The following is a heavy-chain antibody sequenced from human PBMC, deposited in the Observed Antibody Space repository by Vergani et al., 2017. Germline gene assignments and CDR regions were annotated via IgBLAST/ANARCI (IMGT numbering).Heavy chain of an antibody. CDR3: AKGLRLLYNRFDP. CDR2: TWYEGNNK. J-gene: IGHJ5*02. CDR1: GFTFYQYG. V-gene: IGHV3-33*06. D-gene: IGHD1-14*01. Sequence: QVQLVESGGGVVQPGRSLRLFCAASGFTFYQYGMHWVRQAPGKGLEWVAVTWYEGNNKQYADSVKGRFTISRDNSKSTMYLQMNSLRDEDTGVYYCAKGLRLLYNRFDPWGQGTLVTVSS.